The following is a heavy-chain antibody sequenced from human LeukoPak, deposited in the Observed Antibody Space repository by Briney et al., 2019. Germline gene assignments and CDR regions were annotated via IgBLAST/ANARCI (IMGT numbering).Heavy chain of an antibody. V-gene: IGHV4-59*08. J-gene: IGHJ6*03. CDR2: IYHSGST. CDR1: GGSVSNYY. CDR3: AKKGRTYTDYGGYYDYMDV. D-gene: IGHD4-17*01. Sequence: SATLSLTCTVSGGSVSNYYWSWIRQPPGKGLEWIGYIYHSGSTNYNSSLKSRVTISIDTSKNQFSLNLRSVTAADTAVYYCAKKGRTYTDYGGYYDYMDVWGKGTTVTVS.